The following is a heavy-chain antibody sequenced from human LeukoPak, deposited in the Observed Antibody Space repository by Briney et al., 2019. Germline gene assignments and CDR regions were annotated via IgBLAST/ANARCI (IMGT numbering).Heavy chain of an antibody. V-gene: IGHV4-59*01. J-gene: IGHJ6*03. D-gene: IGHD6-19*01. CDR1: GGSISSYY. CDR2: IYYSGST. CDR3: ARVGGWPNYYYYYMDV. Sequence: SETLSLTCTVSGGSISSYYWSWIRQPPGKGLEWIGYIYYSGSTNYNPSLKSRVTISVDTSKNQFSLKLSSVAAADTAVYYCARVGGWPNYYYYYMDVWGKGTTVTISS.